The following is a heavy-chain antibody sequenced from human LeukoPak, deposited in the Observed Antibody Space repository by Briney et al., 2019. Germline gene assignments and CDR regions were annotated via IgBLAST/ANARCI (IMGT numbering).Heavy chain of an antibody. J-gene: IGHJ5*02. V-gene: IGHV1-69*06. CDR1: EGTFCRSA. D-gene: IGHD3-16*02. Sequence: GASVRPSCTASEGTFCRSAISSVRQAPGLRLEWMRGILLIFGTAIYGEKFQGRVKITADKSTSTAYMELSSLRSEDTAVYYCARDNNDYVWGSYRYGFDPRGQGTLVTVSS. CDR2: ILLIFGTA. CDR3: ARDNNDYVWGSYRYGFDP.